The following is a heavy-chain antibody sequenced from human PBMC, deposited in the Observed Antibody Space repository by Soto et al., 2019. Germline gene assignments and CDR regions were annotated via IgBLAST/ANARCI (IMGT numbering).Heavy chain of an antibody. J-gene: IGHJ4*02. CDR1: GYTFTGYY. V-gene: IGHV1-2*02. D-gene: IGHD3-9*01. CDR3: ARGSPQRQVLRYFDWLFDY. Sequence: ASVKVSCKASGYTFTGYYMHWVRQAPGQGLEWMGWINPNSGGTNYAQKFQGRVTMTRDTSISTAYMELSRLRSDDTAVYYCARGSPQRQVLRYFDWLFDYWGQGTLVTVSS. CDR2: INPNSGGT.